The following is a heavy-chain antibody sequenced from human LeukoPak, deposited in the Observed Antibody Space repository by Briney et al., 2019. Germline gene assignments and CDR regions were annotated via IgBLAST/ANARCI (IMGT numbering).Heavy chain of an antibody. D-gene: IGHD5/OR15-5a*01. J-gene: IGHJ4*02. CDR3: ARENLYADC. Sequence: PGGSLRLSCTTSSFSFSDYDMNWVRQAPGKGLEWISHIGFSGTAITYADSVKGRFIISRDNAKNSLYLQMNSLRAEDTAVYYCARENLYADCWGQGTLVTVSS. CDR2: IGFSGTAI. CDR1: SFSFSDYD. V-gene: IGHV3-48*03.